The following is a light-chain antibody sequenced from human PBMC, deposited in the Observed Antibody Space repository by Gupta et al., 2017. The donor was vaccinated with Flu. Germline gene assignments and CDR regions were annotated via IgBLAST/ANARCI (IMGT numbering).Light chain of an antibody. J-gene: IGKJ1*01. V-gene: IGKV3-20*01. CDR1: QSVTSNY. CDR3: QQYGTSPGA. CDR2: GAS. Sequence: ERATLSCRASQSVTSNYLAWYQQKPGQAPRLLIYGASSRATGIPDRFSGSGSGTDFTLTISRLEPEDFAVFYCQQYGTSPGAFGQGTKVEIK.